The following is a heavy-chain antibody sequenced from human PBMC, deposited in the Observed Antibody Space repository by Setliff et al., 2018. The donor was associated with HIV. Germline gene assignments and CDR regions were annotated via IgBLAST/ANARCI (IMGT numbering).Heavy chain of an antibody. CDR2: ISAGKGMT. V-gene: IGHV1-3*01. Sequence: ASVKVSCKASGYTFSTYAMHWVPQAPGQRLEWMGWISAGKGMTKYSKKFQGRVTLTRDTAASTAYMELSSLRSEDTAVYYCARDIYDSGWFTLEYWGQGTLVTV. CDR1: GYTFSTYA. D-gene: IGHD6-19*01. J-gene: IGHJ4*02. CDR3: ARDIYDSGWFTLEY.